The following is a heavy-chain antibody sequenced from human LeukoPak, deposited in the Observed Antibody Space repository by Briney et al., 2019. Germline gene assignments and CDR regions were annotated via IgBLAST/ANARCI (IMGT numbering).Heavy chain of an antibody. Sequence: SETLSLTCTVSGGSISSYYWSWIRQPPGKGLEWIGYIYYSGSTNYNPSLKSRVTISVDTSKNQFSLKLSSVTAADTAVYYCARNYDFWSGYWGVSWFDPWGQGTLVTVSS. CDR2: IYYSGST. CDR1: GGSISSYY. J-gene: IGHJ5*02. V-gene: IGHV4-59*01. D-gene: IGHD3-3*01. CDR3: ARNYDFWSGYWGVSWFDP.